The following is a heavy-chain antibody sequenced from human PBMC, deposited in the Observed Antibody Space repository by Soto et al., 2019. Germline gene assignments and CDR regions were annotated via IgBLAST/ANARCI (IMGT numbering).Heavy chain of an antibody. D-gene: IGHD2-2*01. J-gene: IGHJ4*02. CDR1: GFTFSSYA. V-gene: IGHV3-30-3*01. CDR3: AMLGYCSSTSCYHFDY. CDR2: ISYDGSNK. Sequence: GGSLRLSCAASGFTFSSYAMHWVRQAPGKGLEWVAVISYDGSNKYYADSVKGRFTISRDNSKNTPYLQMNSLRAEDTAVYYCAMLGYCSSTSCYHFDYWGQGTLVTV.